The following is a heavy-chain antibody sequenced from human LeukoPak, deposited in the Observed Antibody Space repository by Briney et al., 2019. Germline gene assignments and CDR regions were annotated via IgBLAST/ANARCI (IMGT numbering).Heavy chain of an antibody. D-gene: IGHD2-15*01. V-gene: IGHV1-18*01. CDR1: GYTFTSYG. Sequence: ASVKVSCKASGYTFTSYGISWVRQAPGQGLEWMGWISAYNGNTNYAQKLQGRVTMTTDTSTSTAYMELRSLRSDDTAVYYCARGVEDIVVVVAAPFDAFDIWGQGTMVTVSS. CDR2: ISAYNGNT. CDR3: ARGVEDIVVVVAAPFDAFDI. J-gene: IGHJ3*02.